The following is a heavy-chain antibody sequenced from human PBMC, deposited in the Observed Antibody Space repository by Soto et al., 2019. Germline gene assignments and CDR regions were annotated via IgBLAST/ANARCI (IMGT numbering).Heavy chain of an antibody. D-gene: IGHD6-13*01. CDR1: GYTFTSYY. CDR3: AGALGIDGGGDIDY. Sequence: ASVKVSCKASGYTFTSYYMHWVRQAPGQGLEWMGIINPSGGSTSYAQKFQGRVTMTRDTSTSTVYMELSSLRTEDTAVFYCAGALGIDGGGDIDYWGQGTLVTVSS. CDR2: INPSGGST. J-gene: IGHJ4*02. V-gene: IGHV1-46*01.